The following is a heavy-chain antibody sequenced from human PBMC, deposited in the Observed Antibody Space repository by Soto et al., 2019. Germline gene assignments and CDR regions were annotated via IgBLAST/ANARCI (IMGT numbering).Heavy chain of an antibody. CDR3: AREPTIVKHTCDY. Sequence: GGSLRLSCAASGFTFRNYWMHWVRQVPGKGLVWVSRINSDGNSATYADSVKGRFTTSRDNAKNTLYLEMNSLRAEDTAVYYCAREPTIVKHTCDYWGQGTLVTVSS. D-gene: IGHD3-22*01. V-gene: IGHV3-74*01. J-gene: IGHJ4*02. CDR2: INSDGNSA. CDR1: GFTFRNYW.